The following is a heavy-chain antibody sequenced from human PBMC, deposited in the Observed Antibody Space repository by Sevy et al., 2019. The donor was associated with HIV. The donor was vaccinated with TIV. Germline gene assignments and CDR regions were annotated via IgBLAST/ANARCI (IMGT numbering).Heavy chain of an antibody. CDR2: ISGGGGST. Sequence: GGSLRLSCAASGFTFSSYAMNWVRQAPGKGLEWVSVISGGGGSTYYADSVKGRFTISRDNSKNTLYPQMNSLRAEDTAVYYCAKGSSGPVGIAVAGYLFDYWGQGTLVTVSS. J-gene: IGHJ4*02. V-gene: IGHV3-23*01. CDR3: AKGSSGPVGIAVAGYLFDY. D-gene: IGHD6-19*01. CDR1: GFTFSSYA.